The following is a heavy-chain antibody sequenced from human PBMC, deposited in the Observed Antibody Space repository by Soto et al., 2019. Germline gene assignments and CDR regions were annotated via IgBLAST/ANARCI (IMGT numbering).Heavy chain of an antibody. CDR2: LTANGNT. V-gene: IGHV3-53*01. J-gene: IGHJ6*02. CDR1: GFAVSATY. Sequence: GGSLRLSCVVSGFAVSATYMSWVRQAPGQGLEWVSVLTANGNTIYADAVKGRFTVSRDISKNTVYLQLNSVTVEDTGLYYCARDALGMDVWGQGTTVTVSS. CDR3: ARDALGMDV.